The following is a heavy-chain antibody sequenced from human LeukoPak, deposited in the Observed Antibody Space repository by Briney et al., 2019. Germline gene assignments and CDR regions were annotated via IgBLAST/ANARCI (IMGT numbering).Heavy chain of an antibody. CDR3: ARAEIVGATPFDY. D-gene: IGHD1-26*01. Sequence: PGGSLRLSCAASGFTFSSYSMNWVRQAPGKGLEWVSSISSSSSYIYYADSVKGRFTISRDNAKNSLYLQMNSLRAEDTAVYYCARAEIVGATPFDYWGQGTLVTVSS. CDR1: GFTFSSYS. J-gene: IGHJ4*02. CDR2: ISSSSSYI. V-gene: IGHV3-21*01.